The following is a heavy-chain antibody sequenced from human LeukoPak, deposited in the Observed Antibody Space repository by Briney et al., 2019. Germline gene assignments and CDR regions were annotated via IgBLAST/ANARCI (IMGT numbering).Heavy chain of an antibody. V-gene: IGHV1-18*01. CDR2: ISAYNSNT. Sequence: GASVKVSCKASGYTFTSYGISWVRHAPGQGLERMGWISAYNSNTNYAQKLPGRVTMTTDTSTSTAYMELGSLRCDDTAVYYCARNAFVDTAMGEYWGQGTLVTVSS. CDR1: GYTFTSYG. J-gene: IGHJ4*02. CDR3: ARNAFVDTAMGEY. D-gene: IGHD5-18*01.